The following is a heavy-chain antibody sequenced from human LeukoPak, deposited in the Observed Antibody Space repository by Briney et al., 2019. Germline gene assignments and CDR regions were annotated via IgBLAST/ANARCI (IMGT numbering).Heavy chain of an antibody. J-gene: IGHJ6*03. CDR1: GGPISTSY. V-gene: IGHV4-59*08. CDR2: FFYGGST. D-gene: IGHD3-22*01. CDR3: ASGYYYYMDV. Sequence: PSETLSLTCTISGGPISTSYWSWIRQPPGKGLEWIGYFFYGGSTKYNPSLKSRVTISADTSNNQFSLELSSVTDADTAVYYCASGYYYYMDVWGTGTTVIVSS.